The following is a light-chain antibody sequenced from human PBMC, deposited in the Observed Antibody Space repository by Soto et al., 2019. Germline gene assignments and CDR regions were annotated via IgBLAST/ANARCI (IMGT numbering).Light chain of an antibody. Sequence: QSALTQPASVSGSPGQSITISGTGTSSEVGGYNYVSWYQQHPGKAPKLMIYDVSNRPSGVSNRFSGSKSGNTASLTISGLQAEDEADYYCSSYTSSSTLVVFGGGTKLTVL. CDR2: DVS. J-gene: IGLJ2*01. V-gene: IGLV2-14*01. CDR1: SSEVGGYNY. CDR3: SSYTSSSTLVV.